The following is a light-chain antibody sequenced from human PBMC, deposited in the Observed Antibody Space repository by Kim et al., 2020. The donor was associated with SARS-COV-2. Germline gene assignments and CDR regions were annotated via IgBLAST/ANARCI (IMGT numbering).Light chain of an antibody. CDR2: GAS. Sequence: WSPGERATLSCRASQSVSSSYLAWYQQKPGQAPRLLIYGASSRATGIPDGFSGSGSGTDFTLTISRLEPEDFAVYYCQQYGSSPYTFGQGTKLEI. V-gene: IGKV3-20*01. J-gene: IGKJ2*01. CDR3: QQYGSSPYT. CDR1: QSVSSSY.